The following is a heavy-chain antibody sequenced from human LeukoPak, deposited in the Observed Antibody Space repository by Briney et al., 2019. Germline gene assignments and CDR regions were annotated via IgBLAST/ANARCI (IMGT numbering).Heavy chain of an antibody. CDR3: ARSPGIGAAGTVDY. CDR2: ISAYNGNT. Sequence: ASVKVSCKASGYTFTSYGINWVRQAPGQGPEWMGWISAYNGNTNYAQKLQGRVTMTTDTSTRTVYMEMRSLRSDDTAVYYCARSPGIGAAGTVDYWGQGTLVTVSS. V-gene: IGHV1-18*04. CDR1: GYTFTSYG. J-gene: IGHJ4*02. D-gene: IGHD6-13*01.